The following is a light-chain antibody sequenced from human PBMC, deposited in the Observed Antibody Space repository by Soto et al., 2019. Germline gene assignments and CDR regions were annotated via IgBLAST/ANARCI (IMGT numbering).Light chain of an antibody. CDR3: QQYGSSAS. Sequence: DIVLTQSPATLSLSPGERATLYCGASQRVSGGFLAWYQQKPGLAPRLILYDTSFRATGIPDRLSGSGSGTDFTLTISRLDPEDFAVYYCQQYGSSASFGHGTQVDIK. V-gene: IGKV3D-20*01. CDR2: DTS. J-gene: IGKJ1*01. CDR1: QRVSGGF.